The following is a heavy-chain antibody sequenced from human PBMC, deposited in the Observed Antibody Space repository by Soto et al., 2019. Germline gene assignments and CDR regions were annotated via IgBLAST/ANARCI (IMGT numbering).Heavy chain of an antibody. CDR2: IYHSGST. D-gene: IGHD4-17*01. CDR3: AREHHYGDYDYGMDV. V-gene: IGHV4-30-2*01. J-gene: IGHJ6*02. CDR1: GGSISSGGYS. Sequence: QLQLQESGSGLVKPSQTLSLTCAVSGGSISSGGYSWSWIRQPPGKGLEWIGYIYHSGSTYYNPSLKGRVTISVDRSKNQFSLKLSSVTAADTAVYYCAREHHYGDYDYGMDVWGQGTTVTVSS.